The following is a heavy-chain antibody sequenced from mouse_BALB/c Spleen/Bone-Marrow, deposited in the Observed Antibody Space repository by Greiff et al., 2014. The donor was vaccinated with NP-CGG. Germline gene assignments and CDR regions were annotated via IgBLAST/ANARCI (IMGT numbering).Heavy chain of an antibody. CDR2: IRNKANGYTT. V-gene: IGHV7-3*02. CDR3: ARDTYGRDY. J-gene: IGHJ2*01. D-gene: IGHD1-1*01. Sequence: VQLKESGGGLVQPGGSLRLSCATSGFTFTDYYMSWVRQPPGKAPEWLGFIRNKANGYTTEYSASVKGRFTISRDNSQSILYLQMNTLRAEDSATYYCARDTYGRDYWGQGTTLTVSS. CDR1: GFTFTDYY.